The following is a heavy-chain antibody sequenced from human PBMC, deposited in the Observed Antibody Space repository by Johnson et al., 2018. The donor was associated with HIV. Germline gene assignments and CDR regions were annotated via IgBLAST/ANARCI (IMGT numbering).Heavy chain of an antibody. CDR3: ATDVAAAGQWDAFDI. CDR2: IEWIGRNA. J-gene: IGHJ3*02. Sequence: QLVESGGGVVRPGGSLRLSCAASGFTFDDYNISWLRQVPGKGLEWVPGIEWIGRNAGYADYVKGRFTISRDNSKNTLYLQMNSLRAEDTAGYYCATDVAAAGQWDAFDIWGQGTMVTVSS. V-gene: IGHV3-20*04. CDR1: GFTFDDYN. D-gene: IGHD6-13*01.